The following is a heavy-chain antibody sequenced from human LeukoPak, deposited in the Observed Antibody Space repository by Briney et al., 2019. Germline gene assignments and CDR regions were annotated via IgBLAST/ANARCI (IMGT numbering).Heavy chain of an antibody. V-gene: IGHV4-39*01. Sequence: PSETLSLTCTVSGGSISSSSYYWGWIRQPPGKRLEWIGSIYYSGSTYYNPSLKSRVTISVDTSKNQFSLKLSSVTAADTAVYYCARRNPWDPLRPRPAYYDSRLALLSAPFDIWGQGTMVTVSS. CDR1: GGSISSSSYY. CDR2: IYYSGST. D-gene: IGHD3-22*01. CDR3: ARRNPWDPLRPRPAYYDSRLALLSAPFDI. J-gene: IGHJ3*02.